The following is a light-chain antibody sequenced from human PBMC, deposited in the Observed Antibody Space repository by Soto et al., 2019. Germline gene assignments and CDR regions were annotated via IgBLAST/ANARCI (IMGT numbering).Light chain of an antibody. J-gene: IGKJ4*01. CDR1: QGVGST. CDR2: DAY. V-gene: IGKV3-15*01. Sequence: EIVMTQSPATLSVSPGERVTLSCRASQGVGSTLAWYRQQPGQAPRLLIYDAYIRATGVPARFSGSGSGTEFTLTISSLQPEDFAVYYCQHYKTWPLAFXGGTKVDIK. CDR3: QHYKTWPLA.